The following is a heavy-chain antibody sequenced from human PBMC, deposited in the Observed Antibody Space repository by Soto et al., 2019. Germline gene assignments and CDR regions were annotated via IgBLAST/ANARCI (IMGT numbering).Heavy chain of an antibody. J-gene: IGHJ4*02. D-gene: IGHD3-22*01. Sequence: QVQLVQSGAEVKKPGASVKVSCKASGYTFTSYGISWVRQAPGQGLEWMGWISGYNGNTNYAQKLQGRVTMTTHTSTSTASMELRSLRSDDTAVYYCAREVGYYDSSGYYPYYFDSWGQGTLVTVAA. CDR3: AREVGYYDSSGYYPYYFDS. V-gene: IGHV1-18*01. CDR1: GYTFTSYG. CDR2: ISGYNGNT.